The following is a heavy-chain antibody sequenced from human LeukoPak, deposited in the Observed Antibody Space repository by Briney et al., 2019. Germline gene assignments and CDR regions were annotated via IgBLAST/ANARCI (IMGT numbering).Heavy chain of an antibody. CDR1: GYTFTTYG. CDR2: ISAYNGNT. V-gene: IGHV1-18*01. Sequence: GASVKVSCKASGYTFTTYGVSWVRQAPGQGLEWMGWISAYNGNTNYAQKLQGRVTMTTDTSTSTAYVELRSLRSDDTAVYYCARDGHSSSWYLAYWGQGTLVTVSS. CDR3: ARDGHSSSWYLAY. D-gene: IGHD6-13*01. J-gene: IGHJ4*02.